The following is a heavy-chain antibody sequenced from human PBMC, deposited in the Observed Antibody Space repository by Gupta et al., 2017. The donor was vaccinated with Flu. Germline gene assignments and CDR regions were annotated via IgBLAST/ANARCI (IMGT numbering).Heavy chain of an antibody. J-gene: IGHJ5*02. CDR2: IYYSGST. D-gene: IGHD5-12*01. Sequence: QVQLQESGPGLVKPSQTLSPTCTVSGRSIRSGCSYWSWIRQHPGKGLEWIGYIYYSGSTYYNPSLKRRVTISVDTSKHQFSLKLSSVTAADTAVYYCAKYSGYSGDDRGERNWFDPWGQGTLVTVSS. CDR1: GRSIRSGCSY. CDR3: AKYSGYSGDDRGERNWFDP. V-gene: IGHV4-31*03.